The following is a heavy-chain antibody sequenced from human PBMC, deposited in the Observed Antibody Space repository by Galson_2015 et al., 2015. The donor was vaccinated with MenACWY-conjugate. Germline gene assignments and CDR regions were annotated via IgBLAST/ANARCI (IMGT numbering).Heavy chain of an antibody. CDR2: ISLSGSNM. J-gene: IGHJ6*02. CDR3: ARRQTIIADAVDGRVDGRHV. CDR1: GFTLNFYS. V-gene: IGHV3-48*02. D-gene: IGHD1-26*01. Sequence: SLRLSCAASGFTLNFYSMNWVRQAPGKGLEWVSFISLSGSNMHYADSVKGRFTISRDNAKKSLYLQMNSLRDEDTAVYYCARRQTIIADAVDGRVDGRHVLVQGTTFVVSS.